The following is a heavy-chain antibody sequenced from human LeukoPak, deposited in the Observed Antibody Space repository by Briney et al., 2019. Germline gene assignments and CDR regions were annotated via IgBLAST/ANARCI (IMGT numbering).Heavy chain of an antibody. J-gene: IGHJ4*02. CDR3: ASDGHSTGSFDY. CDR2: IKQDGSVI. Sequence: AGGSRRLSGAAPGFTFSSYGMNWVGQAPGKGRDWVPNIKQDGSVIYYVDSVKGRFTISRDNAENSLYLQMNTLRAEDTAVYYCASDGHSTGSFDYWGQGTLVTVSS. V-gene: IGHV3-7*05. D-gene: IGHD6-19*01. CDR1: GFTFSSYG.